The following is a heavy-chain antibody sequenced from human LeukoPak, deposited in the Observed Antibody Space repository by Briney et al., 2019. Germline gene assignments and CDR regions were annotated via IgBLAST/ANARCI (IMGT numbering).Heavy chain of an antibody. D-gene: IGHD6-13*01. CDR1: GFTFSNYA. CDR2: IDNSGGRT. V-gene: IGHV3-23*01. Sequence: GGSLRLSCAASGFTFSNYAMSWVRQAPGKGLEWVSTIDNSGGRTNYTDSVKGRFTISRDNSKNTLYLQMNSLRAEDTAVYYCAKGSYSSSWYDYYYYMDVWGKGTTVTVSS. J-gene: IGHJ6*03. CDR3: AKGSYSSSWYDYYYYMDV.